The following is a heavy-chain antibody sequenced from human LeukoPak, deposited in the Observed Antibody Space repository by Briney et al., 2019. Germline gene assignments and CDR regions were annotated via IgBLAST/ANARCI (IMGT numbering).Heavy chain of an antibody. J-gene: IGHJ2*01. CDR2: ITGRGDNT. Sequence: GGSLRLSCAASGFPFSLYGMSWVRQAPGKGREWVSAITGRGDNTYYADSVKGRFTISRDKSKHTLDLQMNSLRAGDTAVYYCAKLGGRVTAYWYFDLWGRGTPVTVSS. V-gene: IGHV3-23*01. D-gene: IGHD3-16*01. CDR1: GFPFSLYG. CDR3: AKLGGRVTAYWYFDL.